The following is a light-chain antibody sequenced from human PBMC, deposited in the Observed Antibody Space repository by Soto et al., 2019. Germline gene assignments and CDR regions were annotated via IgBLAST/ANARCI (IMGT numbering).Light chain of an antibody. CDR1: SSDVGGYNY. CDR3: SSYTSSSTVV. CDR2: EVS. V-gene: IGLV2-14*01. Sequence: QSALTQPASVSGSPGQSITISCTGTSSDVGGYNYVSWYQQHPGKAPKLMIYEVSNRPSGVSNRFSGSKSGNTDSLTISGLQAEDEGDYYCSSYTSSSTVVFGGGTKLTVL. J-gene: IGLJ2*01.